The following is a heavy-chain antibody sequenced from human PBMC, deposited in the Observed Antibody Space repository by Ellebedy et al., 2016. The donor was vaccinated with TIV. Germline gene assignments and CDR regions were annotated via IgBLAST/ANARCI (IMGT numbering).Heavy chain of an antibody. D-gene: IGHD6-13*01. CDR2: INHSGST. J-gene: IGHJ5*02. CDR1: GGSFSGYY. V-gene: IGHV4-34*01. Sequence: SETLSLTCAVYGGSFSGYYWSWIRQPPGKGLEWIGEINHSGSTNYNPSLKSRVTISVDTSKNQFSLKLSSVTAADTAVYYCARGLRSFQYSSSYWFDPWGQGTLVTVSS. CDR3: ARGLRSFQYSSSYWFDP.